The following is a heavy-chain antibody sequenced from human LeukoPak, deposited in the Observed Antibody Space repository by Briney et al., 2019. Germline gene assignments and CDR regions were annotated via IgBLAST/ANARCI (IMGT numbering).Heavy chain of an antibody. CDR3: ARPNLYCSSTSCYPPDY. Sequence: GASVKVSCKASGYTFTSYAISWVRQAPGQGLEWMGWISAYNGNTNYAQKLQGRVTMTTDTSTSTAYMELRSLRSDDTAVYYCARPNLYCSSTSCYPPDYWGQGTLVTVSS. D-gene: IGHD2-2*01. CDR1: GYTFTSYA. CDR2: ISAYNGNT. J-gene: IGHJ4*02. V-gene: IGHV1-18*01.